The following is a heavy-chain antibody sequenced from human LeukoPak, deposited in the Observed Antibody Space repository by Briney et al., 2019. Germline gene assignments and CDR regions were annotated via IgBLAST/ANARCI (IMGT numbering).Heavy chain of an antibody. CDR3: ARARHVGSSTDAFDI. D-gene: IGHD1-26*01. V-gene: IGHV1-18*01. Sequence: ASVKVSCKASGHTFINYGIGWVRQAPGQGLEWMGWTSDYMGNRNTDYAQKFQGRVSMTTDSSTSTAYMELRSLTSDDTAVYYCARARHVGSSTDAFDIWGQGAMVTVSS. J-gene: IGHJ3*02. CDR1: GHTFINYG. CDR2: TSDYMGNRNT.